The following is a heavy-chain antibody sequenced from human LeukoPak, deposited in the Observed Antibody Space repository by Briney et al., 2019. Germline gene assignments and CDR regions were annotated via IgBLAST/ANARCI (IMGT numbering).Heavy chain of an antibody. V-gene: IGHV4-34*01. CDR2: INHSGST. CDR3: ARHLNPHDYIGNSYSY. CDR1: GGSFSGYY. J-gene: IGHJ4*02. Sequence: SETLSLTCAVYGGSFSGYYWSWIRQPPGKGLEWIGEINHSGSTNYNPSLKSRVTISVDTFKNQFSLKLSSVTAEDTALYYCARHLNPHDYIGNSYSYWGQGTMVTVSS. D-gene: IGHD4-23*01.